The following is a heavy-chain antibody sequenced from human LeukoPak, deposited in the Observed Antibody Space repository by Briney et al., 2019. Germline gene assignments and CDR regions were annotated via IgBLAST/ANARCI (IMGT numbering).Heavy chain of an antibody. J-gene: IGHJ5*02. V-gene: IGHV4-59*01. D-gene: IGHD6-13*01. CDR2: IYYSGST. Sequence: SETLSLTCTVSGGSISRYYWSWIRQPPGKGLEWIGYIYYSGSTNYNPSLKSRVTISVDTSKNQFSLKLSSVTAADTAVYYCARGPGHSAGDNWFDPWGQGTLVTVSS. CDR3: ARGPGHSAGDNWFDP. CDR1: GGSISRYY.